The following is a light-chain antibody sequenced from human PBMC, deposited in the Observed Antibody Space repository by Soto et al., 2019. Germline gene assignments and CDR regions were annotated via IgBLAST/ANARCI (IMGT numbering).Light chain of an antibody. CDR1: QSISIW. Sequence: DIQMTQSPSTLSASVGDRVTITCRASQSISIWLAWYQQKPGKAPKLLIYRASSLESGVPSRFSGSASGTEFTLTISSLQPDDFATYYCQQYNIYAWTFGQGTKVEIK. CDR2: RAS. J-gene: IGKJ1*01. V-gene: IGKV1-5*03. CDR3: QQYNIYAWT.